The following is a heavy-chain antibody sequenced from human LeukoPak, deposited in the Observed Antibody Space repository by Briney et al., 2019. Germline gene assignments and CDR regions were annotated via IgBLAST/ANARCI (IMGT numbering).Heavy chain of an antibody. CDR3: ARAPRRPAPFDY. CDR1: GGSFSGYY. V-gene: IGHV4-34*01. CDR2: INHSGST. J-gene: IGHJ4*02. Sequence: SETLSLTCAVYGGSFSGYYWSWIRQPPGKGLEWIGEINHSGSTNYNPSLKSRVTISVDTSKNQFSLKLSSVTAADAAVCYCARAPRRPAPFDYWGQGTLVTVSS.